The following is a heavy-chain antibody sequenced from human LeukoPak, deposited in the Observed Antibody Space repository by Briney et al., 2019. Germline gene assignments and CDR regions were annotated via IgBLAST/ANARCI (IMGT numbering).Heavy chain of an antibody. CDR3: ALQGIGDYLDN. J-gene: IGHJ4*02. V-gene: IGHV3-48*03. Sequence: GSLRLSCAASGFIFSDYEMNWVRQVPGKGLEWLSYIGRSGSGIHYADSVKGRFTISRDNSKNTLYLQMNSLRAEDTAIYYCALQGIGDYLDNWGQGTLVTVSS. CDR1: GFIFSDYE. CDR2: IGRSGSGI. D-gene: IGHD3-10*01.